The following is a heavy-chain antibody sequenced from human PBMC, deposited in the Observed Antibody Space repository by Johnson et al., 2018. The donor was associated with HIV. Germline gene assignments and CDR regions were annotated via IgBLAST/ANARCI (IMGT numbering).Heavy chain of an antibody. CDR3: ARADVMSSGWSGDAFDI. Sequence: LVESGGGLVQPGGSLRLSCAASGFTFSSYWMSWVRQAPGKGLEWVANIKQDGSEKYYVDSVKGRFTISRDNAKNSLYLQMNSLRAEDTAVYYCARADVMSSGWSGDAFDIWGQGTMVTVSS. V-gene: IGHV3-7*02. CDR1: GFTFSSYW. CDR2: IKQDGSEK. J-gene: IGHJ3*02. D-gene: IGHD6-19*01.